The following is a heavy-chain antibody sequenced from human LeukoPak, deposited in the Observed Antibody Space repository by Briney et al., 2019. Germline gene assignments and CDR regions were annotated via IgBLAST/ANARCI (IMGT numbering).Heavy chain of an antibody. V-gene: IGHV3-11*05. Sequence: GGSLRLSCAAAGFTFSVYYMSWIRQAPGKGLEWVSYISSSNIYTNYADSVKGRFTISRDNAKNSPYLQMNSLRAEDTAVYYCARVKSGRAVDYWGQGTLVTVSS. D-gene: IGHD3-3*01. CDR1: GFTFSVYY. CDR2: ISSSNIYT. CDR3: ARVKSGRAVDY. J-gene: IGHJ4*02.